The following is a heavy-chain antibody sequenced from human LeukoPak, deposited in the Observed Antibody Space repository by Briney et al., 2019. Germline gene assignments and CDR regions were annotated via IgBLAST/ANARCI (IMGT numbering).Heavy chain of an antibody. Sequence: ASVKVSCKASGYTFTGYYMHWVRQAPGQGLEWMGWINPNSGGTNYAQKFQGRVTMTRDTSISTAYMELSRLRSDDTAVYYCARSLGYSSSWYAPLLAYWGQGTLVTVSS. V-gene: IGHV1-2*02. CDR2: INPNSGGT. D-gene: IGHD6-13*01. CDR3: ARSLGYSSSWYAPLLAY. J-gene: IGHJ4*02. CDR1: GYTFTGYY.